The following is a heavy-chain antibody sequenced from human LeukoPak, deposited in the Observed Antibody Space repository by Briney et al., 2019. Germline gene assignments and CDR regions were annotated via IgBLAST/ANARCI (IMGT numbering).Heavy chain of an antibody. J-gene: IGHJ3*02. Sequence: SETLSLTCAVYGGSFSGYYWSWIRQPPGKGLEWIGYIYYSGSTNYNPSLKSRVTISVDTSKNQFSLKLSSVTAADTAVYYCARTYYYDSSGSTDDAFDIWGQGTMVTVSS. CDR3: ARTYYYDSSGSTDDAFDI. V-gene: IGHV4-59*08. CDR2: IYYSGST. CDR1: GGSFSGYY. D-gene: IGHD3-22*01.